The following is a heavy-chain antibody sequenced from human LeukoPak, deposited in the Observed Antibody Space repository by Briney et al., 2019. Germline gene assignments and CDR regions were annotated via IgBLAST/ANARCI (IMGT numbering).Heavy chain of an antibody. CDR2: ISGSGGST. Sequence: PGGSLRLSCAASGFTFSSYAMSWVRQAPGKGLEWVSAISGSGGSTYYADSVKGRFTISRDNSKNTLYLQMNSLRAEDTAVYYCAKDSSGYRVSGGFDLWGRGTLVTVSS. J-gene: IGHJ2*01. CDR1: GFTFSSYA. D-gene: IGHD3-22*01. V-gene: IGHV3-23*01. CDR3: AKDSSGYRVSGGFDL.